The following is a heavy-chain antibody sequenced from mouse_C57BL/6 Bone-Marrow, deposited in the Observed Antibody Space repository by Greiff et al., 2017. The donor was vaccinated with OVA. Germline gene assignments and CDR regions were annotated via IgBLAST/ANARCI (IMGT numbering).Heavy chain of an antibody. D-gene: IGHD3-2*02. CDR1: GYTFTSYW. CDR3: AREGSGPPFAY. CDR2: IDPSDSYN. V-gene: IGHV1-50*01. J-gene: IGHJ3*01. Sequence: VQLQQPGAELVKPGASVKLSCKASGYTFTSYWMQWVKQRPGQGLEWIGEIDPSDSYNNYNQKFKGKATLTADKSSSTAYMQLSSLTSEDSAVYFCAREGSGPPFAYWGQGTLVTVSA.